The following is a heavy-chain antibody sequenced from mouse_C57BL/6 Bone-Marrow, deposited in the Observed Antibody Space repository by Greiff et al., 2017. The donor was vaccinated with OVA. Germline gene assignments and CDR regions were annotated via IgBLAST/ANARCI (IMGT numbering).Heavy chain of an antibody. Sequence: VQLQQPGAELVKPGASVKLSCKASGYTFTSYWMHWVKQRPGRGLEWIGRIAPNSGGTKYNEKFKSKATLTVDKPSSTAYMQLSSVTSEDSAVYYCAREFLRDYWGQGTTLTVSS. CDR2: IAPNSGGT. V-gene: IGHV1-72*01. D-gene: IGHD5-2*01. J-gene: IGHJ2*01. CDR1: GYTFTSYW. CDR3: AREFLRDY.